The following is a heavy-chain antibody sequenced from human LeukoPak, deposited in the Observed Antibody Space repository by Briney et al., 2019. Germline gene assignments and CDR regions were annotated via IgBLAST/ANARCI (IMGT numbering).Heavy chain of an antibody. CDR3: AKDRIIAVAGFDY. CDR1: GFTFSSYA. CDR2: ISGSGGST. D-gene: IGHD6-19*01. J-gene: IGHJ4*02. V-gene: IGHV3-23*01. Sequence: PGGSLRPSCAASGFTFSSYAMSWVRQAPGKGLEWVSAISGSGGSTYYADSVKGRFTISRDNSKNTLYLQMNSLRAEDTAVYYCAKDRIIAVAGFDYWGQGTLVTVSS.